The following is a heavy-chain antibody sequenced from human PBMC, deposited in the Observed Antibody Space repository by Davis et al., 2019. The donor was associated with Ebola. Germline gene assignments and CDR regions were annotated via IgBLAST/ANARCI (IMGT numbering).Heavy chain of an antibody. J-gene: IGHJ4*02. Sequence: AASVKVSCKASGGTFSSYAISWVRQAPGQGLEWMGGIIPIFGTANYAQKFQGRVTITADESTSTAYMELRSLRSDDTAVYYCARVFGGYSSGWPFDYWGQGTLVTVSS. V-gene: IGHV1-69*13. CDR1: GGTFSSYA. CDR3: ARVFGGYSSGWPFDY. CDR2: IIPIFGTA. D-gene: IGHD6-19*01.